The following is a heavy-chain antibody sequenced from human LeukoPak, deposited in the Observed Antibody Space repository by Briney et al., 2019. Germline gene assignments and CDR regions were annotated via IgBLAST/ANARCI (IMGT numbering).Heavy chain of an antibody. CDR3: ARSPLDTVTTKGAFDI. J-gene: IGHJ3*02. D-gene: IGHD4-11*01. CDR1: GYSFTSYW. CDR2: IYPGDSDT. V-gene: IGHV5-51*01. Sequence: KNGESLKISCKGYGYSFTSYWIGWVRQMPGKGLEWMGIIYPGDSDTRYSPSFQGQVTISADKSISTAYLQWSSLKASDTAMYYCARSPLDTVTTKGAFDIWGQGTMVTVSS.